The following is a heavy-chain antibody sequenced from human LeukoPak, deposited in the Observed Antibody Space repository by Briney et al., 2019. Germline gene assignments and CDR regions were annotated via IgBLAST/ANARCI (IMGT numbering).Heavy chain of an antibody. CDR3: AIMHRYYDGSGYWVQ. J-gene: IGHJ4*02. CDR2: ISTSGGTT. Sequence: GGSLRLSCAASGFTFSSYSMNWVRQAPGKGLEWVSGISTSGGTTSYADSVKGRFTISRDNPRNTLYMQMNSLRAEDTAVYYCAIMHRYYDGSGYWVQWGQGTLVTVSA. V-gene: IGHV3-23*01. CDR1: GFTFSSYS. D-gene: IGHD3-22*01.